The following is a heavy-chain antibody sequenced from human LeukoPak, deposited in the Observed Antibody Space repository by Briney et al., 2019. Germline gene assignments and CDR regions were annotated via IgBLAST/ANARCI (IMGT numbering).Heavy chain of an antibody. CDR2: IRSSGSTT. Sequence: GGSQRLSCAASGFTFSSYAMRWVRQATGKGLEWVSAIRSSGSTTYYADCVKGRFTISRDNSKNTLYLQMNSLRAEDTAVYYCAKVKLWFGELLPRDYWGQGTLVTVSS. CDR1: GFTFSSYA. D-gene: IGHD3-10*01. J-gene: IGHJ4*02. V-gene: IGHV3-23*01. CDR3: AKVKLWFGELLPRDY.